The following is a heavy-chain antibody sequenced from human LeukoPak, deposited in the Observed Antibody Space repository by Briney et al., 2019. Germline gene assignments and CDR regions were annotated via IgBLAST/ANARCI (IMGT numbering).Heavy chain of an antibody. CDR2: INPSGGST. D-gene: IGHD1-26*01. V-gene: IGHV1-46*01. CDR1: GYTFTSYY. Sequence: ASVKVPCKASGYTFTSYYMHWVRQAPGQGLEWMGIINPSGGSTSYAQKFQGRVTMTRDTSTSTVYMELSSLRSEDTAVYYCAREEWEPPVAFDIWGQGTMVTVSS. J-gene: IGHJ3*02. CDR3: AREEWEPPVAFDI.